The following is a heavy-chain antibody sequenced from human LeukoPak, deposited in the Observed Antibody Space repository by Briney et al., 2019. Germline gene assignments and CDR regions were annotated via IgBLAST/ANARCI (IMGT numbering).Heavy chain of an antibody. CDR2: ISGSGGST. CDR1: GFTFSSYA. Sequence: GGSLRLSSAASGFTFSSYAMSWVRQAPGKGPEWVSAISGSGGSTYYADSVKGRFTISRDNSKNTLYLQMNILRAEDTAVYYCARDYYYYMDVWGKGTTVTVSS. CDR3: ARDYYYYMDV. J-gene: IGHJ6*03. V-gene: IGHV3-23*01.